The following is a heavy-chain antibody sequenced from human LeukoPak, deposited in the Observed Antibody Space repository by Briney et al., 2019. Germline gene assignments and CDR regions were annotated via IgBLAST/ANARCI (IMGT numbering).Heavy chain of an antibody. CDR1: GFSFRDYA. Sequence: GGSLRLSCPTSGFSFRDYAVSWFRQAPGKGLEWVGFIKSKTYGETTEYAASVKGRFSISRDDFKSIAYLQMHSLKTEDTAIYYCARGGAVVTANTFWGQGTLVTVSS. V-gene: IGHV3-49*03. CDR2: IKSKTYGETT. D-gene: IGHD2-21*02. J-gene: IGHJ4*01. CDR3: ARGGAVVTANTF.